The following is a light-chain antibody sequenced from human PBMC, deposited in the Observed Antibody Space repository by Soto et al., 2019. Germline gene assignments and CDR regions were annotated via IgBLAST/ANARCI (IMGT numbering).Light chain of an antibody. Sequence: TMSPSTXSARVPDRVPNPWRVSQSISSWLAWYQQKTAKXPXXXIYNAYSLDSGAPSRFTGSGSGTELTLRRRGQQNDGCATYYCEPDNGYGRFCDGTMVDI. V-gene: IGKV1-5*03. J-gene: IGKJ4*01. CDR3: EPDNGYGR. CDR2: NAY. CDR1: QSISSW.